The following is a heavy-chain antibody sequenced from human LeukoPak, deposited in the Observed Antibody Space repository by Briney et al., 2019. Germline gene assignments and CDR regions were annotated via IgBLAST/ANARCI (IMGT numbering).Heavy chain of an antibody. CDR3: AKGERDFDY. J-gene: IGHJ4*02. V-gene: IGHV3-30*18. CDR2: ISYDGSNK. D-gene: IGHD1-1*01. Sequence: AGGSLRLSCAASGFTFSNYNMNWVRQAPGKGLEWVAVISYDGSNKYYTDSVKGRFTISRDNSKNTVYLQMNSLRGEDTAVYYCAKGERDFDYWGQGTLVTVSS. CDR1: GFTFSNYN.